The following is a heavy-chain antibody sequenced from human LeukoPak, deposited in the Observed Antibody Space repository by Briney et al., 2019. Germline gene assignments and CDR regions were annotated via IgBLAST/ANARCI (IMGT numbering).Heavy chain of an antibody. CDR3: ASNRYGDCVSLVYFQH. V-gene: IGHV3-11*01. J-gene: IGHJ1*01. D-gene: IGHD4-17*01. CDR1: GFTFSDYY. Sequence: GGSLRLSCAASGFTFSDYYMSWIRQAPGKGLEWVSYISSSGSTIYYADSVKGRFTISRDNAKNSLYLQMNSLRAEDTAVYYCASNRYGDCVSLVYFQHWGQGTLVTVSS. CDR2: ISSSGSTI.